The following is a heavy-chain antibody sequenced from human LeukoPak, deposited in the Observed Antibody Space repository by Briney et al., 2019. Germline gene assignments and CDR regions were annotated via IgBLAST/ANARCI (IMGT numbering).Heavy chain of an antibody. D-gene: IGHD1-26*01. Sequence: GGSLRLSCAASGFTFSTYAMSWVRQAPGKGLEWVSAFSGSGGNTYYADSVKGRFTISRDNSKNTLYLQMNSPRAEDTAVYYCARGGSYLSAFDIWGQGTMVTVSS. J-gene: IGHJ3*02. CDR2: FSGSGGNT. V-gene: IGHV3-23*01. CDR1: GFTFSTYA. CDR3: ARGGSYLSAFDI.